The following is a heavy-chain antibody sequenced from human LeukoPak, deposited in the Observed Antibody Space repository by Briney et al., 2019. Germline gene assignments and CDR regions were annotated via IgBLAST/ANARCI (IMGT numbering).Heavy chain of an antibody. CDR1: GFTFSSYW. Sequence: GGSLRLSCAASGFTFSSYWMHWVRQAPGKGLVWVSRINSDGSSTSYADSVKGRFTISRDNAKNTLYLQMNSLRVEDTAVYYCARGYYGDYVGYWGQGTLVTVSS. CDR3: ARGYYGDYVGY. V-gene: IGHV3-74*01. J-gene: IGHJ4*02. CDR2: INSDGSST. D-gene: IGHD4-17*01.